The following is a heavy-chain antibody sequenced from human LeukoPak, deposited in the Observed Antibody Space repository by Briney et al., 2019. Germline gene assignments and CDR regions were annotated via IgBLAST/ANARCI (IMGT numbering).Heavy chain of an antibody. J-gene: IGHJ6*03. Sequence: LSGGSLRLSCAASGFTFSSYAMSWVRQAPGKGLEWVSAISGSGGSTYYADSVKGRFTISRDNSKNTLYLQMNCLRAEDTAVYYCAKCGPNSSSSPLYYYYYYYMDVWGKGTTVTVSS. CDR1: GFTFSSYA. CDR2: ISGSGGST. V-gene: IGHV3-23*01. D-gene: IGHD6-6*01. CDR3: AKCGPNSSSSPLYYYYYYYMDV.